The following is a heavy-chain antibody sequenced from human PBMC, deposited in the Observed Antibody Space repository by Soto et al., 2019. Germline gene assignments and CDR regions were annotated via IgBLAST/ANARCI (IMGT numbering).Heavy chain of an antibody. D-gene: IGHD5-12*01. V-gene: IGHV3-33*01. CDR1: GFTFSSHA. Sequence: QVQLVESGGGVVQPGRSLRLSCAASGFTFSSHAMHWVRQAPGKGLEWVAVIWYDGSKKYYAHSVKGRFTVARDDSKNTLSLQMNSLRVEDTAVYYCARDPGYSGFDLDSWGQGTLVTVSS. CDR3: ARDPGYSGFDLDS. J-gene: IGHJ4*02. CDR2: IWYDGSKK.